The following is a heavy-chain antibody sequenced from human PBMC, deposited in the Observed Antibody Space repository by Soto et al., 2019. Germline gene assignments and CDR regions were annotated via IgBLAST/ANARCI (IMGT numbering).Heavy chain of an antibody. CDR2: IKQDGSEK. J-gene: IGHJ4*02. CDR3: ARSHLYYDSSGYPDY. CDR1: GFTFSSYW. V-gene: IGHV3-7*05. D-gene: IGHD3-22*01. Sequence: PGGSLRLSCAASGFTFSSYWMSWVRQAPGKGLEWVANIKQDGSEKYYVDSVKGRFTISRDNAKNSLYLQMNSLRAEDTAVYYCARSHLYYDSSGYPDYWGQGTLVTVSS.